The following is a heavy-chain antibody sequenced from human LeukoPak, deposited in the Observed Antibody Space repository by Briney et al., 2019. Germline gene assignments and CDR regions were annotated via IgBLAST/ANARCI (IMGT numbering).Heavy chain of an antibody. Sequence: SETLSLTCTVSGGSISSGGYYWSWIRQHPGKGLEWIGYIYYSGSTYYNPSLKSRVTISVDTSKNQFSLKLSSVTAADTAVYYCARGGIGTFWFSSGYYFDYWGQGTLVTVSS. J-gene: IGHJ4*02. V-gene: IGHV4-31*03. CDR2: IYYSGST. CDR1: GGSISSGGYY. D-gene: IGHD3-22*01. CDR3: ARGGIGTFWFSSGYYFDY.